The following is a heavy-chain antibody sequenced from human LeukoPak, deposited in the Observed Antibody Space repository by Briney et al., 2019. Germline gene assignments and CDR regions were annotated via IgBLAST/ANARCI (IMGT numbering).Heavy chain of an antibody. CDR2: IWYDGKKE. J-gene: IGHJ4*02. CDR1: GFTFSSYG. V-gene: IGHV3-33*08. Sequence: GGSLRLSCAASGFTFSSYGMHWVRQAPGKGLEWVAVIWYDGKKEYYADSVKGRFTISRDNSKNTLYLQMNSLRPEDTAVYYCARDRSGYSGYNYFDYWGQGTLVTVSS. D-gene: IGHD5-12*01. CDR3: ARDRSGYSGYNYFDY.